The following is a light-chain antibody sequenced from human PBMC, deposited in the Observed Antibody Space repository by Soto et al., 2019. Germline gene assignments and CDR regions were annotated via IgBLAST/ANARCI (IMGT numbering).Light chain of an antibody. J-gene: IGKJ1*01. CDR1: QSVSSSY. V-gene: IGKV3D-20*02. CDR2: GAS. CDR3: QQRSNWPPWT. Sequence: EIVLTQSPGTLSLSPVEIATLSCRAIQSVSSSYLAWYQQKPGQAPRLLIYGASSRATGIPARFSGSGSGTDFTLTISSLEPEDFAVYYCQQRSNWPPWTFGQGIKVDIK.